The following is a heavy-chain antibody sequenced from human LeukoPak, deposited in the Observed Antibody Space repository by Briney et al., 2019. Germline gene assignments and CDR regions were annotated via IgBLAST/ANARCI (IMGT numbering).Heavy chain of an antibody. J-gene: IGHJ4*02. Sequence: PSETLSLTCTVSGGSISSSSYYWGWIRQPPGKGLEWIGSIYYSGSTYYNPSLKSRVTISVDTSKNQFSLKLSSVTAADTAVYYCASVGANWDFLYWGQGTLVTVSS. CDR2: IYYSGST. CDR3: ASVGANWDFLY. CDR1: GGSISSSSYY. D-gene: IGHD4/OR15-4a*01. V-gene: IGHV4-39*07.